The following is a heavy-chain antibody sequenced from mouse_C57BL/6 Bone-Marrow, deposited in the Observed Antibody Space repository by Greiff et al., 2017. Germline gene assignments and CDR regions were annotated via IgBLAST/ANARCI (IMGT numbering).Heavy chain of an antibody. J-gene: IGHJ4*01. CDR2: IDPSDSYT. Sequence: QVQLQQPGAELVMPGASVKLSCKASGYTFTSYWMHWVKQRPGQGLEWIGEIDPSDSYTNYNQKFKGKATLTVDKSSSTAYMQLSSLTSEDSAVYYCARDYYCSSGAIDYWGQGTSVTVSS. CDR1: GYTFTSYW. V-gene: IGHV1-69*01. D-gene: IGHD1-1*01. CDR3: ARDYYCSSGAIDY.